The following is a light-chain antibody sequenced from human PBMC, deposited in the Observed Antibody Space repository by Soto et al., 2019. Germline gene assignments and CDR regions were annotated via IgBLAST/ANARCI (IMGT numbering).Light chain of an antibody. CDR3: QHYDSLRWT. CDR1: QSVSSTY. CDR2: EAS. J-gene: IGKJ1*01. V-gene: IGKV3-20*01. Sequence: EIVLTHSPGTLSLSPGERATLSFSSSQSVSSTYLTWYQQKPGQAPRLLIYEASRRATGIPDRFSGSGSGTDFSLTISRLEPEDFAVYYCQHYDSLRWTFGLGTKVDIK.